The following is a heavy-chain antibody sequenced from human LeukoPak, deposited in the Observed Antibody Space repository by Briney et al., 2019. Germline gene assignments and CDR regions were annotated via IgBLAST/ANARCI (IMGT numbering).Heavy chain of an antibody. D-gene: IGHD1-26*01. V-gene: IGHV3-21*01. CDR2: ISSTSTYI. CDR3: ARDPYSGSYGNYYYYFMDV. CDR1: GFTFSSYR. Sequence: PGGSLRLSCAASGFTFSSYRMNWVRQAPGKGLEWVSSISSTSTYIYYADSVKGRFTISRDNAKNSLYLQMNSLRAEDTAVYYCARDPYSGSYGNYYYYFMDVWGKGTTVIISS. J-gene: IGHJ6*03.